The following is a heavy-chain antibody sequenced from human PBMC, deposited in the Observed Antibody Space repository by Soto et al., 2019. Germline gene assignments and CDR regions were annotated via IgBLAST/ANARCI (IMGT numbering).Heavy chain of an antibody. Sequence: QLQLQESGPGLLKSSETLSLTCTVSNGSISRSSYYWAWIRQPPGRGLEWIGSIFYSGGTYHNPSLKRRVTMPKDTFKDQFSLSLSSVTAADTAVYYCASQVVSSRHFDSWGQGALVTVSS. V-gene: IGHV4-39*01. D-gene: IGHD2-15*01. J-gene: IGHJ4*02. CDR3: ASQVVSSRHFDS. CDR1: NGSISRSSYY. CDR2: IFYSGGT.